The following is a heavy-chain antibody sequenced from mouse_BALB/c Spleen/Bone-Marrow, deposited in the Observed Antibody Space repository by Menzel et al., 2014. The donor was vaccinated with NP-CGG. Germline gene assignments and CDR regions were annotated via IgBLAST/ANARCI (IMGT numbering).Heavy chain of an antibody. CDR1: GFTLSDYY. J-gene: IGHJ2*01. CDR3: ARGSSYFDY. CDR2: ISDGGSYT. V-gene: IGHV5-4*02. Sequence: EVQLVESGGGLVKPGGSLKLSCAASGFTLSDYYMYWVRQTPEKRLEWVATISDGGSYTYYPDSVKGRFTVSRDNAKNNLYLQMSSLKSEDTAVYYCARGSSYFDYWGQGTTLTVSS. D-gene: IGHD1-1*01.